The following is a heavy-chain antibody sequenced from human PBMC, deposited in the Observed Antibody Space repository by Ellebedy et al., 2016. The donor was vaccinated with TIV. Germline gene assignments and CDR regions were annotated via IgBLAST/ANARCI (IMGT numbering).Heavy chain of an antibody. CDR1: GYTFTGYY. Sequence: ASVKVSXXASGYTFTGYYMHWVRQAPGQGLEWMGWINPNSGGTNYAQKFQGWVTMTRDTSISTAYMELSRLRSDDTAVYYCARVAAAGKGIAEFDPWGQGTLVTVSS. D-gene: IGHD6-13*01. CDR3: ARVAAAGKGIAEFDP. CDR2: INPNSGGT. V-gene: IGHV1-2*04. J-gene: IGHJ5*02.